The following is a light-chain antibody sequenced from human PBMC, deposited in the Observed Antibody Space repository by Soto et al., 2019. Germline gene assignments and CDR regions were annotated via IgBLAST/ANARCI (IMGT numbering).Light chain of an antibody. CDR2: KST. V-gene: IGKV1-5*03. CDR3: QQYETFSPWT. J-gene: IGKJ1*01. CDR1: QRIYTW. Sequence: DIQITQSPSTLSASIGGRVTITCRASQRIYTWLAWYQQKPGTAPKLLIYKSTILQSGVPSRFSGSRSGTEFTLAISSLQPDDFATYYCQQYETFSPWTFGQGTKVDIK.